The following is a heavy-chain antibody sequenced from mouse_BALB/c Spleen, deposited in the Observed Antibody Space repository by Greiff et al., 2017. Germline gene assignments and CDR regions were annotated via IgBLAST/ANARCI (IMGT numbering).Heavy chain of an antibody. CDR3: TSRYAY. CDR2: IRLKSNNYAT. Sequence: EVQLVESGGGLVQPGGSMKLSCVASGFTFSNYWMNWVRQSPEKGLEWVAEIRLKSNNYATHYAESVKGRFTISRDDSKSSVYLQMNNLGAEDTGIYYCTSRYAYWGQGTLVTVSA. V-gene: IGHV6-6*02. CDR1: GFTFSNYW. J-gene: IGHJ3*01.